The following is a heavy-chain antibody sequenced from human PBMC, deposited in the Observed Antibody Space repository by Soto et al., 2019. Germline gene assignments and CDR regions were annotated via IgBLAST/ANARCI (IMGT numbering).Heavy chain of an antibody. J-gene: IGHJ4*02. CDR3: VRVGRLGGY. Sequence: EVQLVESGGGLVQPGGSLRLSWAASGFTFSNYWMSWVRQAPGKGLEWVANIKEDGSEKYYVDSVKGRFTISSDNAKNSLYLQMNSLRAEDTAVYYCVRVGRLGGYWGQGTLVTVSS. D-gene: IGHD3-16*01. CDR2: IKEDGSEK. V-gene: IGHV3-7*03. CDR1: GFTFSNYW.